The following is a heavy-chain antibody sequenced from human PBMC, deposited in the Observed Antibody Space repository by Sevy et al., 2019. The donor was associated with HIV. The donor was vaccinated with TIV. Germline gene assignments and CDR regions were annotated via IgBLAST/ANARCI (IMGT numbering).Heavy chain of an antibody. J-gene: IGHJ4*02. Sequence: GGSLGLSCAASGFTFSSYGMHWVRQAPGKGLEWVAVISYDGSNKYYADSVKGRFTISRDNSKNTLYLQMNSLRAEDTAVYYCAKADDSSGYYSFDYWGQGTLVTVSS. V-gene: IGHV3-30*18. CDR1: GFTFSSYG. CDR2: ISYDGSNK. D-gene: IGHD3-22*01. CDR3: AKADDSSGYYSFDY.